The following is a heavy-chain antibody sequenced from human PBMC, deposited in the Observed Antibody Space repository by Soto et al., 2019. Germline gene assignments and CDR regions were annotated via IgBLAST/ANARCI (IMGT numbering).Heavy chain of an antibody. CDR2: INSDGSST. V-gene: IGHV3-74*01. J-gene: IGHJ4*02. D-gene: IGHD3-3*01. CDR3: AREDDFWSRLFDY. Sequence: GGSLRLSCAASGFTFSSYWMHWVRQAPGKGLVWVSRINSDGSSTSYADSVKGRFTIPRDNAKNTLYLQMNSLRAEDTAVYYCAREDDFWSRLFDYWGQGTLVTVSS. CDR1: GFTFSSYW.